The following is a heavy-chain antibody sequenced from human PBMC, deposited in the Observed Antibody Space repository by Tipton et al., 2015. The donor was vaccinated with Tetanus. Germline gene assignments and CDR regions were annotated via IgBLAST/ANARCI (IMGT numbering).Heavy chain of an antibody. V-gene: IGHV3-48*02. CDR3: VRVGLYGLCDF. CDR1: GFSFNTYN. Sequence: SLRLSCAASGFSFNTYNMNWVRQTPDKGLEWVSHITSLGSKMDYADSVKGRFTISRDNAKNSLYLQMNSLRDEDTAVYYCVRVGLYGLCDFWGQGTPVTVSS. D-gene: IGHD4-17*01. CDR2: ITSLGSKM. J-gene: IGHJ4*02.